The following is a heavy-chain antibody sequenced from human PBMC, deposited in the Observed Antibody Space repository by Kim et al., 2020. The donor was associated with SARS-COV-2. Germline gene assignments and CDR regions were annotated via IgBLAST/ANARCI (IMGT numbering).Heavy chain of an antibody. D-gene: IGHD3-10*01. CDR1: GFTFSNYA. CDR2: IRGGGAGA. V-gene: IGHV3-23*01. J-gene: IGHJ3*02. Sequence: GGSLRLSCAASGFTFSNYAMSWVRQAPGKGLEWVSYIRGGGAGALYAGSVQGRCTISRDNSKNTLYLQLNSLRAEDTAVYYCAKCPPGLGNDAFDIWGLG. CDR3: AKCPPGLGNDAFDI.